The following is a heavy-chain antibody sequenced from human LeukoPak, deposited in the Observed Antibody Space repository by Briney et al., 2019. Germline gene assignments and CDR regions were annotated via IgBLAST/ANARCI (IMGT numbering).Heavy chain of an antibody. Sequence: PGGSLRLSCSASGFIFDSYAMHWVRQAPGKGLEWVAITSSVGRNKYHIESVKGRFSISRDDSKNTVYLQMNSLRPEDTAVYYCARDQGRYCSGGSCYNWFDPWGQGTLVTVSS. V-gene: IGHV3-30*03. J-gene: IGHJ5*02. D-gene: IGHD2-15*01. CDR2: TSSVGRNK. CDR1: GFIFDSYA. CDR3: ARDQGRYCSGGSCYNWFDP.